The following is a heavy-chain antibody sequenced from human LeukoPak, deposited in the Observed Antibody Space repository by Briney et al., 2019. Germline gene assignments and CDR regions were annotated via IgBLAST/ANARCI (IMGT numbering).Heavy chain of an antibody. J-gene: IGHJ4*02. CDR3: ARGGVNVAAAGFDY. V-gene: IGHV3-64*01. D-gene: IGHD6-13*01. CDR2: LSSNRGST. CDR1: GFTFSSYA. Sequence: PGGTLRFSCAGSGFTFSSYAMHWVRQAPGKGLEYVSSLSSNRGSTYYANYVKGRFTISGDNSKNTLYLQIGSLRAEDMAVYYCARGGVNVAAAGFDYWGQGTLVTVYS.